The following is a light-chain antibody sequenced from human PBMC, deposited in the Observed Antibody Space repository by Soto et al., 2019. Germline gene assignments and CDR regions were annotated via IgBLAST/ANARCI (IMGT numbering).Light chain of an antibody. CDR1: QGISNY. V-gene: IGKV1-27*01. CDR3: KKYNSAPRT. J-gene: IGKJ1*01. CDR2: AAS. Sequence: DIQMTQSPSTLSASVGDRVTITCRASQGISNYLAWYQQKPGKVPKLLIYAASTLQSGVQSRFSGSGSGTDFTLTIRSLQPEDVATYYCKKYNSAPRTVGQGTKVDIK.